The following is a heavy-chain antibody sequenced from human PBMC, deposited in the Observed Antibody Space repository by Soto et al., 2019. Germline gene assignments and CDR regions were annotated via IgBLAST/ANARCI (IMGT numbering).Heavy chain of an antibody. Sequence: GSLRLSCAASGFTFSSYAMHWVRQAPGKGLEWVAVISYDGSNKYYADSVKGRFTISRDNSKNTLYLQMNSLRAEDTAVYYCARDANIVRRVAMVSYFDYWGQGTLVTVSS. CDR3: ARDANIVRRVAMVSYFDY. CDR2: ISYDGSNK. D-gene: IGHD5-18*01. V-gene: IGHV3-30-3*01. J-gene: IGHJ4*02. CDR1: GFTFSSYA.